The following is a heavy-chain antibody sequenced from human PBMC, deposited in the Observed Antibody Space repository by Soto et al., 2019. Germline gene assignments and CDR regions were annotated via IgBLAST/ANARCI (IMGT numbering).Heavy chain of an antibody. CDR1: GDTISSSSTY. D-gene: IGHD5-12*01. Sequence: TLSLTCTVSGDTISSSSTYWGWIRQPPGKGLEWIGSIYYSGSTYYSPSLKSRVTISVDTSKNQVSLQLRSVTAADTAVYFCARVRGYSAFDYCGQGTLVTVSS. CDR2: IYYSGST. J-gene: IGHJ4*02. V-gene: IGHV4-39*01. CDR3: ARVRGYSAFDY.